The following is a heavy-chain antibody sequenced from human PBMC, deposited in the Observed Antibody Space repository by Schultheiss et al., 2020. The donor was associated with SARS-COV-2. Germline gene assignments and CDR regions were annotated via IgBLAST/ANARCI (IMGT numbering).Heavy chain of an antibody. Sequence: SETLSLTCTVSGGSISSYYWSWIRQPPGKGLEWIGYIYYSGSTNYNPSLKSRVTISVDTSKNQFSLKLSSVTAADTAVYYCARQTTVTANWFDPWGQGTLVTVS. CDR3: ARQTTVTANWFDP. CDR1: GGSISSYY. D-gene: IGHD4-11*01. CDR2: IYYSGST. V-gene: IGHV4-59*08. J-gene: IGHJ5*02.